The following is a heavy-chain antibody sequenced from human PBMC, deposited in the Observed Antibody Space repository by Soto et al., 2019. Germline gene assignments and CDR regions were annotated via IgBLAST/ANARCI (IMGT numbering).Heavy chain of an antibody. CDR2: IVVGSGNT. D-gene: IGHD3-10*01. CDR3: AADPGYGPGSYYNVNYYYYGMDV. CDR1: GFTFTSSA. Sequence: SVKVSCKASGFTFTSSAVQWVRQARGQRLEWIGWIVVGSGNTNYAQKFQERVTITRDMSTSTAYMELSSLRSEDTAVYYCAADPGYGPGSYYNVNYYYYGMDVWGQGTTVTVSS. J-gene: IGHJ6*02. V-gene: IGHV1-58*01.